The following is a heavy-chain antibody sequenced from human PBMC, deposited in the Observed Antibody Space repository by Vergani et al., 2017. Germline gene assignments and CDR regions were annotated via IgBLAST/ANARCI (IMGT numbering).Heavy chain of an antibody. CDR3: ARDLFKWELLYWFDP. J-gene: IGHJ5*02. D-gene: IGHD1-26*01. V-gene: IGHV3-30-3*01. CDR2: ISYDGSNK. Sequence: QVQLVESGGGVVQPGRSLRLSCAASGFTFSSYAMHWVRQAPGKGLEWVAVISYDGSNKYYADSVKGRFTNSRDNSKNTLYLQMNSLRAEDTAVYYCARDLFKWELLYWFDPWGQGTLVTVSS. CDR1: GFTFSSYA.